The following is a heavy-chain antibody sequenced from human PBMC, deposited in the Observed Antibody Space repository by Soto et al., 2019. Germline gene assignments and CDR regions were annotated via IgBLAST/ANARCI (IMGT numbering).Heavy chain of an antibody. CDR2: ISKSDYT. J-gene: IGHJ4*02. V-gene: IGHV3-21*01. D-gene: IGHD2-2*01. Sequence: GESLKISCTVSGFAFNNYGISWVRQAPGKGLEWVSSISKSDYTYYSDSVKGRLTISSDNAKNSVSLQMNTLRVKDTAVYYCAREDSIIIPAVSEFWGQGTLVTVSS. CDR1: GFAFNNYG. CDR3: AREDSIIIPAVSEF.